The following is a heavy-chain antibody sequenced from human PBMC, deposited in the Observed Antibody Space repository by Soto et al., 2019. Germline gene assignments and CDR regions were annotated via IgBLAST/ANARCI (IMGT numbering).Heavy chain of an antibody. CDR1: GYSFTSYW. CDR3: VRHNLWAFDS. J-gene: IGHJ4*02. D-gene: IGHD7-27*01. CDR2: IYPGDSDT. V-gene: IGHV5-51*01. Sequence: GESLKISCKGSGYSFTSYWIGWVCQMPGKGLEWMGIIYPGDSDTRYSPSFQGQVTLSADKSTTTAYLQWGSLRASDSAIYYCVRHNLWAFDSWGQGTLVTVSS.